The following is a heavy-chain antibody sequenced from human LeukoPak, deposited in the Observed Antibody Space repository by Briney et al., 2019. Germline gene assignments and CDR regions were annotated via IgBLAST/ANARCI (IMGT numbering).Heavy chain of an antibody. Sequence: SETLSLTCAVYGGSFSGYYWSWIRQPPGKGLEWIGEINHSGSTNYNPSLKSRVTISVDTSKNQFSLKLSSVTAADTAVYYCARINDYGGNPDYWGQGTLVTVSS. D-gene: IGHD4-23*01. CDR2: INHSGST. CDR1: GGSFSGYY. J-gene: IGHJ4*02. CDR3: ARINDYGGNPDY. V-gene: IGHV4-34*01.